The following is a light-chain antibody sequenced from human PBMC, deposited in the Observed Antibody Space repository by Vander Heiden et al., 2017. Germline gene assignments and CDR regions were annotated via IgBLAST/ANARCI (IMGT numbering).Light chain of an antibody. CDR1: QSVSSN. Sequence: EFVLTQSPATLSLSPGERATLSCRASQSVSSNLAWYQQKPGQAPRLLIYDASNRAAGIPARFSGSGSGTDFTLTISSLEPEDFAVYYCQQRRDWPLTFGGGTKVEIK. CDR3: QQRRDWPLT. CDR2: DAS. V-gene: IGKV3-11*01. J-gene: IGKJ4*01.